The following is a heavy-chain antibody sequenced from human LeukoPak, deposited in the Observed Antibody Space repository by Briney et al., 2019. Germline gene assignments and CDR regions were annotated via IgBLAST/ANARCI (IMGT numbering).Heavy chain of an antibody. CDR1: GFTFSGYD. Sequence: GGSLRLSCAASGFTFSGYDMHWVRQAPGKGLEWVALIRSDGSNKYYADSVKGRFTISRDNSKNTVFLQMNSLRAEDTAVYYCAKDIAAAGGPCAYWGRGTLVTVSS. J-gene: IGHJ4*02. CDR2: IRSDGSNK. V-gene: IGHV3-30*02. CDR3: AKDIAAAGGPCAY. D-gene: IGHD6-13*01.